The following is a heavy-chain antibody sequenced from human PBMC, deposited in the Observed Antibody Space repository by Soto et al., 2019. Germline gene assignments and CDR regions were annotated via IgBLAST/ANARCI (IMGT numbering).Heavy chain of an antibody. V-gene: IGHV3-13*01. CDR2: IGTAADT. CDR1: GFTFSTYD. CDR3: TRAGHGRPYYGMDV. D-gene: IGHD2-21*01. J-gene: IGHJ6*02. Sequence: GGSLRLSCAASGFTFSTYDMHWVRQATGKGLEWVSGIGTAADTYYPGSVKGRFTVSRENAKNSLYLQMNSLRAEDTAVYYCTRAGHGRPYYGMDVWGQGTTVTVSS.